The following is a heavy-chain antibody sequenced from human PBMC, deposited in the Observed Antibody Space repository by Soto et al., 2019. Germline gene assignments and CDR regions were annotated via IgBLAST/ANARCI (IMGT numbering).Heavy chain of an antibody. CDR2: IYYSGST. D-gene: IGHD6-25*01. J-gene: IGHJ4*02. V-gene: IGHV4-31*03. Sequence: PSETLSLTCTVSGGSISSGGYYWSWIRQHPGKGLEWIGYIYYSGSTYYNPSLKSRVTISVDTSKNQFSLKLSSVTAADTAVYYCARVAATAYYFDYWGQGTLVTVSS. CDR1: GGSISSGGYY. CDR3: ARVAATAYYFDY.